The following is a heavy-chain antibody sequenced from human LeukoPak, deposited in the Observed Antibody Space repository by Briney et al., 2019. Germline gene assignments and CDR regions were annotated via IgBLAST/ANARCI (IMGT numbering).Heavy chain of an antibody. CDR3: ARDYFGSPDY. CDR2: INTDNGDT. D-gene: IGHD3-10*01. V-gene: IGHV1-3*03. Sequence: GASVKVSCKPSGYTFTTYTMHWVRQAPGQRLEWMGWINTDNGDTKYSQDFQGRVTITRDTSATTAYMELSNLRSDDMAVYYCARDYFGSPDYWGQGTLVTVSS. CDR1: GYTFTTYT. J-gene: IGHJ4*02.